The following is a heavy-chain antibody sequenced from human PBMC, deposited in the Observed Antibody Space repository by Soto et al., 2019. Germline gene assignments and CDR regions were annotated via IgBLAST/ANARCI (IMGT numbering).Heavy chain of an antibody. CDR1: GFTFSSYD. CDR2: IGTAGDP. J-gene: IGHJ6*02. CDR3: ARAYSSGYLAYGMDV. D-gene: IGHD3-22*01. V-gene: IGHV3-13*05. Sequence: GGSLRLSCAASGFTFSSYDMHWVRQATGKGLEWVSAIGTAGDPYYPGSVKGRFTISRENARNSLYLQMNSLRAGDTAVYYCARAYSSGYLAYGMDVWGQGTTVTVSS.